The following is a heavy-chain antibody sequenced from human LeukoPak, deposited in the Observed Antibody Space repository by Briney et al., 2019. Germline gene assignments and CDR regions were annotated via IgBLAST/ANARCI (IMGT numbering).Heavy chain of an antibody. D-gene: IGHD3-22*01. J-gene: IGHJ4*02. CDR2: ISGSGGST. V-gene: IGHV3-23*01. Sequence: PGGSLRLSCAASGFTFSSNAMSWVRQAPGRGLEWVSSISGSGGSTYYADSVKGRFTISRDNSKNTLYLQMNSLRAEDTAIYYCAKDRPNYYDSSGHYYRRDGDYWGQGTLVTVSS. CDR1: GFTFSSNA. CDR3: AKDRPNYYDSSGHYYRRDGDY.